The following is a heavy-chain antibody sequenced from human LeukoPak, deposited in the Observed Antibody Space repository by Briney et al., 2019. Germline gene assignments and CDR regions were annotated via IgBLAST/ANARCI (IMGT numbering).Heavy chain of an antibody. V-gene: IGHV4-4*02. J-gene: IGHJ4*02. D-gene: IGHD1-7*01. Sequence: PSETLSLTCAVSGCSIRSESCWSWVRRPPGKGLEWIGEIYHGGDTNYDPSVKSRVTMSVDKSKNHFSLNLRSVTAADTAIYYCANHGTMLGTRGFDYWGQGILVTVSS. CDR1: GCSIRSESC. CDR3: ANHGTMLGTRGFDY. CDR2: IYHGGDT.